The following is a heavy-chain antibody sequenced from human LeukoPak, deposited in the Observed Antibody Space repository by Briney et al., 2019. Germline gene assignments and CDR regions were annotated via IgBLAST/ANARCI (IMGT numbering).Heavy chain of an antibody. Sequence: ASVKVSCKASGYTFTGYYMHWVRQAPGQGLEWMGWINPNSGGTNYAQKFQGRVTMTRDTSISTAYMELSRLRSDDTAVYYCARGAAAGMALNWFDPWGQGTLVTVSS. V-gene: IGHV1-2*02. CDR3: ARGAAAGMALNWFDP. J-gene: IGHJ5*02. D-gene: IGHD6-13*01. CDR1: GYTFTGYY. CDR2: INPNSGGT.